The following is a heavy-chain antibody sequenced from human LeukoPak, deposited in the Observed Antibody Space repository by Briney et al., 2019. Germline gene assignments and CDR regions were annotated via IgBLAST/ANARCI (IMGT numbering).Heavy chain of an antibody. CDR2: ISYDGSNK. V-gene: IGHV3-30*18. CDR3: AKDRREYGDYYYYGMDV. CDR1: GFTFSSYG. J-gene: IGHJ6*02. D-gene: IGHD4-17*01. Sequence: GSLRLSCAASGFTFSSYGMHWVRQAPGKGLEWVAVISYDGSNKYYADSVKGRFTISRDNSKNTLYLQMNSLRAEDTAVYYCAKDRREYGDYYYYGMDVWGQGTTVTVSS.